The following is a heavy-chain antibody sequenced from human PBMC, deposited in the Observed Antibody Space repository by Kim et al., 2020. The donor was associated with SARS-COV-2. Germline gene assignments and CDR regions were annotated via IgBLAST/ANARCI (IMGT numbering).Heavy chain of an antibody. J-gene: IGHJ4*02. Sequence: GDTKYAQKLQGRLTMTTDTSTSTASMELRSLRSDDTAVYYCARGTGREFDYWGQGTLVTVSS. V-gene: IGHV1-18*01. CDR3: ARGTGREFDY. CDR2: GDT. D-gene: IGHD2-8*02.